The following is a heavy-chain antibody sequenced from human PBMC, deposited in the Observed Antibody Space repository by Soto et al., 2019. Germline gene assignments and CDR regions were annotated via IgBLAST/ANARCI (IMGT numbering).Heavy chain of an antibody. CDR3: ARKGDGYNHDAFDI. J-gene: IGHJ3*02. CDR2: INGGNGNT. Sequence: GASVKVSCKASGYSFTTYALRWVRQAPGQRLEWMAWINGGNGNTKYSQKFQGRVTITADESTSTAYMELSSLRSEDTAVYYCARKGDGYNHDAFDIWGQGTMVTVSS. D-gene: IGHD5-12*01. V-gene: IGHV1-3*01. CDR1: GYSFTTYA.